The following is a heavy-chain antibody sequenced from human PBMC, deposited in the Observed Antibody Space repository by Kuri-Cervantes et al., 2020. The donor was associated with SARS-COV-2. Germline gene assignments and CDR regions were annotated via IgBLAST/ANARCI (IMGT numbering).Heavy chain of an antibody. Sequence: GSLRLSCTVSGGSISSGGYYWSWIRQPPGKGLEWIGEINHSGSTNYNPSLKSRVTISVDTSKNQFSLKLSSVTAADTAVYYCARGRDKRYSSGSYYYYGMDVWGQGTTVTVSS. J-gene: IGHJ6*02. CDR1: GGSISSGGYY. CDR3: ARGRDKRYSSGSYYYYGMDV. D-gene: IGHD6-19*01. V-gene: IGHV4-39*07. CDR2: INHSGST.